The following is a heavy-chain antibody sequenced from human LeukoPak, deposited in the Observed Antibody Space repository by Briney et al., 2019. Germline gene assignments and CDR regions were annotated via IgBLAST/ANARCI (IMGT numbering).Heavy chain of an antibody. CDR1: GLTFRSYA. J-gene: IGHJ4*02. Sequence: GGSLRLSCAASGLTFRSYAMNWVRQAPGKGLEWVSGISDSGGSTYYADSVKGRFTISRDNSKNTLYLQMNSLRAEDTAVYYCAKVDVWSRYYFDYWGQGTLVTVSS. D-gene: IGHD2-21*01. CDR2: ISDSGGST. CDR3: AKVDVWSRYYFDY. V-gene: IGHV3-23*01.